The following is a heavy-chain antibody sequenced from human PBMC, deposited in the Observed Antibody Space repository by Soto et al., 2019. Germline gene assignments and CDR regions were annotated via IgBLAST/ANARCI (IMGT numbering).Heavy chain of an antibody. J-gene: IGHJ6*02. CDR3: ARGRTKSYDFWSGYFEPDYYYGMDV. D-gene: IGHD3-3*01. V-gene: IGHV1-69*13. CDR1: GGTFSSYA. CDR2: IIPIFGTA. Sequence: SVKVSCKASGGTFSSYAISWVRQAPGQGLEWMGGIIPIFGTANYAQKFQGRVTITADESTSTAYMELSSLRSEDTAVYYCARGRTKSYDFWSGYFEPDYYYGMDVWGQGTTVTVSS.